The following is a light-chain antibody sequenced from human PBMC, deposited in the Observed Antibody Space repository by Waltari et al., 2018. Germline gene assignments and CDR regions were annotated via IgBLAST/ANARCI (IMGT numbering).Light chain of an antibody. J-gene: IGKJ4*01. CDR3: QQYGSSPLT. CDR2: GAS. V-gene: IGKV3-20*01. CDR1: QSVSSSY. Sequence: ESVLTQSPGTLSLSPGERATLSCRASQSVSSSYLAWYQQTPGQAPRLLIYGASSTATGIPDRFSGSGSGTDFTLTISRLEPEDFAVYYCQQYGSSPLTFGVGTQVEIK.